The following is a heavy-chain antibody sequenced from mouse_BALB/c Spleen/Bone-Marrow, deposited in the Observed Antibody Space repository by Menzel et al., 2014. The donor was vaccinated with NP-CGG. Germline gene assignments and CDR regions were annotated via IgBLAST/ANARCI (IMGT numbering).Heavy chain of an antibody. J-gene: IGHJ2*01. Sequence: QVQLQQSGPGLVAPSQSLSITCTVSGFSLTNYGVHWVRQPPGKGLEWLGEVGXGGSTNYNSALMSRLSIGKDNSKSQVSLKMNSLQTDDTAIYYCARASSYYGSRYDYWGQGTTLTVSS. CDR2: VGXGGST. D-gene: IGHD1-1*01. CDR3: ARASSYYGSRYDY. V-gene: IGHV2-9*02. CDR1: GFSLTNYG.